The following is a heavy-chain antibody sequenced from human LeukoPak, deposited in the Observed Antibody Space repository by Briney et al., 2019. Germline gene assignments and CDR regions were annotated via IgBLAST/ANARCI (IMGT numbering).Heavy chain of an antibody. D-gene: IGHD1-26*01. J-gene: IGHJ4*02. CDR2: IYPVDSDT. V-gene: IGHV5-51*01. CDR1: GYSFTSYW. CDR3: ARLKGEVGATSYISFDY. Sequence: PGESLKISCKGSGYSFTSYWIGWVRQMPGKGLEWMGIIYPVDSDTRYSPSFQGQVTISADKSISTAYLQWSSLKASDTAMYYCARLKGEVGATSYISFDYWGQGTLVTVSS.